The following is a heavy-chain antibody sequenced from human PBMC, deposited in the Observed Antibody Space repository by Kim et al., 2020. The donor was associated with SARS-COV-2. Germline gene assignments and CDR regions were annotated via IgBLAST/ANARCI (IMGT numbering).Heavy chain of an antibody. D-gene: IGHD1-26*01. J-gene: IGHJ4*02. CDR3: AKRGAADY. V-gene: IGHV3-23*01. CDR2: GGQS. Sequence: GGQSYDADSVKGRITKCRDSSKNTRYLQMNSLRAKDTAVYYCAKRGAADYWGQGTLVTVSS.